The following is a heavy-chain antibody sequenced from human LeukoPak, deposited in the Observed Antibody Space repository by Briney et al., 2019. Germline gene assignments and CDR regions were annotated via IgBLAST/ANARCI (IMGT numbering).Heavy chain of an antibody. CDR1: GYTFISYG. J-gene: IGHJ4*02. V-gene: IGHV1-18*01. Sequence: GASVKLSCKASGYTFISYGISWVRQVPGQGLEWMGWISGYNGNRNYAQKFQGRVTMTTDTSTGTAHMELRSLRSDDTAVYYCARAGSGSSRFFDSWGQGTQVTVSS. D-gene: IGHD3-10*01. CDR3: ARAGSGSSRFFDS. CDR2: ISGYNGNR.